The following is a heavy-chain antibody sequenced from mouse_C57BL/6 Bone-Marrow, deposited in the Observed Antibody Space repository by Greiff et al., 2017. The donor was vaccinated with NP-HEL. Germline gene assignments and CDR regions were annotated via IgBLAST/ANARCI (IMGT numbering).Heavy chain of an antibody. J-gene: IGHJ3*01. V-gene: IGHV1-81*01. CDR2: IYPRSGNT. D-gene: IGHD2-4*01. CDR3: ARRDYAWFAY. Sequence: QVQLQQSGAELARPGASVKLSCKASGYTFTSYGISWVKQRTGQGLEWIGEIYPRSGNTYYNEKFKGKATLTADKSSSTAYMELRSLTSEDSAVYFCARRDYAWFAYWGQGTLGTVSA. CDR1: GYTFTSYG.